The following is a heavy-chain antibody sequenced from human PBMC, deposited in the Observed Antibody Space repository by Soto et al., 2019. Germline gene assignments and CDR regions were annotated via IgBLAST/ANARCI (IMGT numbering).Heavy chain of an antibody. CDR3: AKDRGTTWWRDAFDI. J-gene: IGHJ3*02. Sequence: EVQLVESGGGLVQPGRSLRLSCAASGFTFDDYAMHWVRQAPGKGLEWVSGISWNSGSIGYADSVKGRFTISRDNAKNSLYLQMNSLRAEDTALYYCAKDRGTTWWRDAFDIWGQGTMVTVSS. CDR1: GFTFDDYA. V-gene: IGHV3-9*01. D-gene: IGHD1-7*01. CDR2: ISWNSGSI.